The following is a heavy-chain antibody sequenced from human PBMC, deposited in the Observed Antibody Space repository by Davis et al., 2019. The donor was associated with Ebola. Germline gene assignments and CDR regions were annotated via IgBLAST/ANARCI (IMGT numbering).Heavy chain of an antibody. CDR3: AKLGRSNDYYGRHFDW. CDR2: VYPGDSDT. J-gene: IGHJ4*02. Sequence: GGSLRLSCKVSGYSFTTYWIGWVRQMPGKGLEWMGTVYPGDSDTRYSPSFQGHVTISAEKSSNTAYLQWSSLKASDTATYYCAKLGRSNDYYGRHFDWWGQGTRVTVSS. D-gene: IGHD3-10*01. V-gene: IGHV5-51*01. CDR1: GYSFTTYW.